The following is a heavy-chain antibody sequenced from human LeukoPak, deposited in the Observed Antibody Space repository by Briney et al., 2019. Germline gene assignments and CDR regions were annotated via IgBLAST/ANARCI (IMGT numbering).Heavy chain of an antibody. V-gene: IGHV3-43*02. CDR3: AKASSGSSSSPIDY. J-gene: IGHJ4*02. CDR2: ISGDGGSA. D-gene: IGHD3-10*01. CDR1: LFTFHDYA. Sequence: GGSLSLSCVASLFTFHDYAIPWVRQVPGKGLEWVSLISGDGGSASYAASVKGPFTISRDNSKNSLYLQMNTLNTEDTAFYNCAKASSGSSSSPIDYWGQGTLVTVSS.